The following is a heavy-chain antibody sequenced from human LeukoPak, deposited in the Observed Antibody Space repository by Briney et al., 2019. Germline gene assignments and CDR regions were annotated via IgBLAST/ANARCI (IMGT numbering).Heavy chain of an antibody. D-gene: IGHD3-3*01. J-gene: IGHJ4*02. V-gene: IGHV3-23*01. Sequence: GGSLRLSCAASGCTFSSYAMSWVRQAPGKGLELVSAIRGSGGSTYYAGSVKGGFTIYRDNSKNTLYMQMNSLRAEDTAVYYCAKGDFWSDTDYWGQGTLVTVSS. CDR2: IRGSGGST. CDR3: AKGDFWSDTDY. CDR1: GCTFSSYA.